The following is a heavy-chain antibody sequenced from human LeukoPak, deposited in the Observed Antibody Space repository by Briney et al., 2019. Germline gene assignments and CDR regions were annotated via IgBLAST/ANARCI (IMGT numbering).Heavy chain of an antibody. CDR3: AREARLRGVIIPGDY. CDR2: ISSSSSTI. Sequence: SGGSLRLSCAASGFTFSSYSMNWVRQAPGKGLEWVSYISSSSSTIYYADSVKGRFTISRDNAKNSLYLQMNSLRAEDTAVYYCAREARLRGVIIPGDYWGQGALVTVSS. V-gene: IGHV3-48*04. J-gene: IGHJ4*02. CDR1: GFTFSSYS. D-gene: IGHD3-10*01.